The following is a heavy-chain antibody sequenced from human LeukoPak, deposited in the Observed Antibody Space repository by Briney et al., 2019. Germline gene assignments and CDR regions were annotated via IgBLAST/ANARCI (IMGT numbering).Heavy chain of an antibody. J-gene: IGHJ4*02. CDR2: SSSSDDGK. D-gene: IGHD3-10*01. Sequence: PGGSLRLSCTASGLSLNSYAMSWVRQVPGKGLEWVSASSSSDDGKWYAESVRGRFTISRDTSKNTVYLQMNSLRPEDTAVYYCTLGGYYGSGSYSRYDYWGQGTLVTVSS. V-gene: IGHV3-23*01. CDR1: GLSLNSYA. CDR3: TLGGYYGSGSYSRYDY.